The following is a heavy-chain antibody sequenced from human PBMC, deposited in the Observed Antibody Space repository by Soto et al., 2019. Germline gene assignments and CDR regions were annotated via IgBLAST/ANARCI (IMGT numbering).Heavy chain of an antibody. J-gene: IGHJ6*02. CDR3: ARVGHITNYGMAV. Sequence: QVQLVQSGAEVNKPGSSVKVSCEASGGTFSSYPINWVLQAPGQGLEWMGGIIPFFGTSNYAQKFQGRVTITADDSTSTAYMELRSLRSEDTAVYYCARVGHITNYGMAVWGQGTTVTVSS. CDR2: IIPFFGTS. D-gene: IGHD1-26*01. V-gene: IGHV1-69*01. CDR1: GGTFSSYP.